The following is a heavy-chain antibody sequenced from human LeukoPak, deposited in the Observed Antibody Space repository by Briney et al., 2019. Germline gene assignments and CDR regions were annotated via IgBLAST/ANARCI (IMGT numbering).Heavy chain of an antibody. CDR3: ARGGLSAPGDPNDYGDYSYYYYMDV. Sequence: SETLSLTCTVSGGSINSGDYYWVWIRQPPGKGLEWIGSIYYSGSTSYNPSLKSRVTMSVDTSKNQFSLKLSSVTAADTAVYYCARGGLSAPGDPNDYGDYSYYYYMDVWGKGTTVTISS. CDR2: IYYSGST. J-gene: IGHJ6*03. CDR1: GGSINSGDYY. D-gene: IGHD4-17*01. V-gene: IGHV4-39*07.